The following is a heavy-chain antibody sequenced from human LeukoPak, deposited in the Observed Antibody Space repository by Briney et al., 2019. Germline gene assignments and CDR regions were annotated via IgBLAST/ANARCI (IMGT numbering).Heavy chain of an antibody. D-gene: IGHD6-13*01. V-gene: IGHV3-23*01. Sequence: GGSLRLSCAASGFTFSSYAMSWVRQAPGKGLEWVSAISGSGGSTYYADSVKGRITISRDNSKNTLYLQMNSLRAEDTAVYYCAKATYPGIAAAGSFDYWGQGTLVTVSS. CDR3: AKATYPGIAAAGSFDY. CDR1: GFTFSSYA. J-gene: IGHJ4*02. CDR2: ISGSGGST.